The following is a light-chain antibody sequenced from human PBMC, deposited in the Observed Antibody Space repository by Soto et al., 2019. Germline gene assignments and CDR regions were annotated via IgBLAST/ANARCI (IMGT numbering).Light chain of an antibody. J-gene: IGLJ1*01. CDR1: GSDVGGYKY. CDR3: SSYTSSVTYV. Sequence: QSALTQPASVSGSPGQSITISCTGSGSDVGGYKYVSWYQQYPGKAPKLIIFEVSNRPSGVSDRFSGSKSGNTASLTIAGLQAEDEADYFCSSYTSSVTYVFGTGTKVTGL. CDR2: EVS. V-gene: IGLV2-14*01.